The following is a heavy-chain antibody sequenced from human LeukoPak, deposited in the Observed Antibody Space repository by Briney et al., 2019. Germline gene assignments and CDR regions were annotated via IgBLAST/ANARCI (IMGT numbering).Heavy chain of an antibody. D-gene: IGHD3-22*01. V-gene: IGHV1-46*01. CDR1: GYTFTSYG. Sequence: GASVKVSCKASGYTFTSYGISWVRQAPGQGLEWMGIINPSGGSTSYAQKFQGRVTMTRDMSTSTVYMELSSLRSEDTAVYYCARADPPYYYDSSGYPLDYWGQGTLVTVSS. CDR3: ARADPPYYYDSSGYPLDY. J-gene: IGHJ4*02. CDR2: INPSGGST.